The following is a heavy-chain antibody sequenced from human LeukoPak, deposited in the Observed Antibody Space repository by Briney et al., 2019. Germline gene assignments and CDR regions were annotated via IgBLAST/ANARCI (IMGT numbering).Heavy chain of an antibody. J-gene: IGHJ4*02. CDR2: LYTGGTT. D-gene: IGHD3-16*01. CDR1: GVTVSGAH. V-gene: IGHV3-53*01. CDR3: ARAQATSGGGLDS. Sequence: GGSLRLSCAPSGVTVSGAHMSGVRQAPGGGLEWGSALYTGGTTYYSHSVEGRVTISTDKSKNTLCIQMDSLRVEDTAVYYCARAQATSGGGLDSWGQGTLVSVSS.